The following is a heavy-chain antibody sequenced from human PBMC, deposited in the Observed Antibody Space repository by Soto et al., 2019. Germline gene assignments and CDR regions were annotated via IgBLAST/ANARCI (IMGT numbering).Heavy chain of an antibody. Sequence: PSQTLSRTCTVSVGSIISYYWIWIRQSPGKGLDCIGYIYSSGSTNYSPSLRSRVTISVDTSKNQFSLRLNSVTAADTAVYFCARAGDFWSVRHWCQGTLVTVFS. CDR3: ARAGDFWSVRH. D-gene: IGHD3-3*01. CDR2: IYSSGST. CDR1: VGSIISYY. J-gene: IGHJ1*01. V-gene: IGHV4-59*13.